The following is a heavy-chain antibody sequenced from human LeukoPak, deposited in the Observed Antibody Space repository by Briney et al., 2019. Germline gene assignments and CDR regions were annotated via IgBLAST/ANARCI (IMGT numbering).Heavy chain of an antibody. CDR3: AGDLSTTSNWEFDY. CDR1: GYTFTDYV. J-gene: IGHJ4*02. V-gene: IGHV1-2*02. D-gene: IGHD1-14*01. Sequence: ASVEVSCKTSGYTFTDYVMHWVRQAPGQGLEWMGWIKLNSGATMYAQKFQGRVTMTRITSISTAYMEVSRLRSDDTAVYYCAGDLSTTSNWEFDYWGQGTLVTVSS. CDR2: IKLNSGAT.